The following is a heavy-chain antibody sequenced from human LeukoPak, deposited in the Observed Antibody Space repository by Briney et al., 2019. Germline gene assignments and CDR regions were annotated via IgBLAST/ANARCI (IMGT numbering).Heavy chain of an antibody. CDR1: GGSISSYY. J-gene: IGHJ3*02. Sequence: SETLSLTCTVSGGSISSYYWSWIRQPPGKGLEWIGYIYYSGSTNYNPSLKSRVTISVDTSKNQFSLKLSSVTAADTAVYYCARDSYSSGWYPDAFDIWGQGIMVTVSS. CDR3: ARDSYSSGWYPDAFDI. D-gene: IGHD6-19*01. CDR2: IYYSGST. V-gene: IGHV4-59*01.